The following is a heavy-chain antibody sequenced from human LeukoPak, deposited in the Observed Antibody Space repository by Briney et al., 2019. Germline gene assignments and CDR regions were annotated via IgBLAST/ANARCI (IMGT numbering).Heavy chain of an antibody. CDR2: ISSSSSTI. D-gene: IGHD3-10*01. V-gene: IGHV3-48*01. CDR3: AKNYGSDPPY. Sequence: GGSLRLSCAASGFTFSSYSMDWVRQAPGKGLEWVSYISSSSSTIYYADSVKGRFTISRDNSKNTLYLQMNSLRAEDTAVYYCAKNYGSDPPYWGQGTLVTVSS. CDR1: GFTFSSYS. J-gene: IGHJ4*02.